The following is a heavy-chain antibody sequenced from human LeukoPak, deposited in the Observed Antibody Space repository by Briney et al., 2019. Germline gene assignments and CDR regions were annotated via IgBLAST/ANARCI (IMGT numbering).Heavy chain of an antibody. CDR3: AKDGGGYCRSTTCYWDY. CDR1: GFTFSTYA. Sequence: PGGSLRLSCAASGFTFSTYAMSWVRQAPGKGLEWVSFISGSGGSTYFADSVKGRFTISRDNSKNTLYLQMNSLRAEDTAVYYCAKDGGGYCRSTTCYWDYWGQGTLVTVS. J-gene: IGHJ4*02. CDR2: ISGSGGST. D-gene: IGHD2-2*01. V-gene: IGHV3-23*01.